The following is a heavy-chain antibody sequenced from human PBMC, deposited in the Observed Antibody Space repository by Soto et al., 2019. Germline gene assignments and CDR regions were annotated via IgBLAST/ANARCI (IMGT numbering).Heavy chain of an antibody. D-gene: IGHD4-17*01. CDR1: GFTFSSYG. CDR3: AKDFTPWFGDYFYYYYGMDV. J-gene: IGHJ6*02. V-gene: IGHV3-30*18. CDR2: MSYDGSK. Sequence: QVQLVESGGGVVQPGRSLILSCAAAGFTFSSYGMHWVRQAPGTGLEWVAVMSYDGSKYYADTVKGRFTISRDNSKNTLYLQINSLRPEDTAVYYCAKDFTPWFGDYFYYYYGMDVWGQGTTVTVSS.